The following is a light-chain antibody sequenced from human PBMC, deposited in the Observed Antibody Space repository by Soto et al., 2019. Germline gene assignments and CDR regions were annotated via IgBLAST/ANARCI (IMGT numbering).Light chain of an antibody. CDR2: AAS. V-gene: IGKV1-5*01. J-gene: IGKJ1*01. CDR3: QQYNTYPLT. CDR1: QTISSW. Sequence: DIQMTQSPSTLSGSVGDRVTITCRASQTISSWLAWYQQKPGKAPNLLIYAASTLQSGVPSRFSGSGSGTDFTLTISSLQPEDFATYFCQQYNTYPLTFGQGTKVDIK.